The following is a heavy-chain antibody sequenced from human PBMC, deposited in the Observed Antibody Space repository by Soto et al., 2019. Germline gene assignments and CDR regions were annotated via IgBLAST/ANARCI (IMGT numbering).Heavy chain of an antibody. CDR3: ARHTVVGATDRFDP. V-gene: IGHV4-39*01. CDR1: GGSISSSSYY. D-gene: IGHD1-26*01. Sequence: SETLSLTCTVSGGSISSSSYYWGWIRQPPGKGLEWIGSIYYSGSTYYNPSLKSRVTISVDTSKNQFSLKLSSVTAADTAVYYCARHTVVGATDRFDPWSQGTLVTVSS. CDR2: IYYSGST. J-gene: IGHJ5*02.